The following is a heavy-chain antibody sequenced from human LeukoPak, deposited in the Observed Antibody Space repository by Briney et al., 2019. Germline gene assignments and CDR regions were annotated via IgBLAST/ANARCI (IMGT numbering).Heavy chain of an antibody. J-gene: IGHJ3*02. Sequence: GGSLRPSCAASGFTFSSYAMSWVRQAPGKGLEWVSGISWNSGSIGYADSVKGRFTISRDNAKNSLYLQMNSLRAEDTALYYCAKDKGGHGAFDIWGQGTMVTVSS. D-gene: IGHD5-12*01. V-gene: IGHV3-9*01. CDR3: AKDKGGHGAFDI. CDR1: GFTFSSYA. CDR2: ISWNSGSI.